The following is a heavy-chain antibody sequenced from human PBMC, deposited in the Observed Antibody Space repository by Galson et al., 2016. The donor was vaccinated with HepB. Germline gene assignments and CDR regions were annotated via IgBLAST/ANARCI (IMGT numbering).Heavy chain of an antibody. CDR3: ARLTGVGYFGY. D-gene: IGHD1-1*01. J-gene: IGHJ4*02. Sequence: PALVKPTQTLTLTCTFSGIPVSPGGRFVSWIRQSPGRALEWLALMDVDDAGYSSTSPRAGLTISKGAAKNQVVLRMTNMHPVDTGTYYCARLTGVGYFGYWGQGIAVTVSS. CDR2: MDVDDAG. CDR1: GIPVSPGGRF. V-gene: IGHV2-70*01.